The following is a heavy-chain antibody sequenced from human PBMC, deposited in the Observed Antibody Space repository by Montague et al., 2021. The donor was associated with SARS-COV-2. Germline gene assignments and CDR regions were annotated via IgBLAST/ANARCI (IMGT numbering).Heavy chain of an antibody. D-gene: IGHD2-8*01. CDR1: GDSVSSNSVA. V-gene: IGHV6-1*01. J-gene: IGHJ5*02. Sequence: CAISGDSVSSNSVAWNGIRRSPSRGLEWLGRTYYRSKWYNDYAVSVKSRITINPDTSKNQFSLQLNSVTPEDTAVYYCARDDPYCTNGVCYTGNWFDPWGQGTMVTVSS. CDR2: TYYRSKWYN. CDR3: ARDDPYCTNGVCYTGNWFDP.